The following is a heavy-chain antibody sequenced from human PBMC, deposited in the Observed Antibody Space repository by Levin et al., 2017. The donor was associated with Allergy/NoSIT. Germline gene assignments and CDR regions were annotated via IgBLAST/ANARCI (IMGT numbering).Heavy chain of an antibody. CDR2: IYYSGST. V-gene: IGHV4-31*03. CDR1: GGSISSGGYY. Sequence: SETLSLTCTVSGGSISSGGYYWSWIRQHPGKGLEWIGYIYYSGSTYYNPSLKSRVTISVDTSKNQFSLKLSSVTAADTAGDYCARVAPSYYDYVWGSYRYGGGDFDYWGQGTLVTVSS. D-gene: IGHD3-16*02. J-gene: IGHJ4*02. CDR3: ARVAPSYYDYVWGSYRYGGGDFDY.